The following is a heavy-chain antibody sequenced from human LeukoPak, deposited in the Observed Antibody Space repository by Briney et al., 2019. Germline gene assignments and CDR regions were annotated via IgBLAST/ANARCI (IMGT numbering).Heavy chain of an antibody. CDR1: GYNFNNYW. D-gene: IGHD4-17*01. Sequence: GESLKISCKGSGYNFNNYWISWVRQMPGKGLEWMGRIDPSDSYTNYSPSFQGHVTISADKSVTTVYLQWSSLKASDTAMYYCARRNADYALDYWGQGTLVSVSS. CDR3: ARRNADYALDY. CDR2: IDPSDSYT. J-gene: IGHJ4*02. V-gene: IGHV5-10-1*01.